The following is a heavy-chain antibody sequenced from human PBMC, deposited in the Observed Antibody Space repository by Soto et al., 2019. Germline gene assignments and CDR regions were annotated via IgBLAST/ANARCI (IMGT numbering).Heavy chain of an antibody. CDR1: GFTFSSYG. CDR2: ISYDGSNK. J-gene: IGHJ4*02. D-gene: IGHD6-19*01. CDR3: AKGPPLGQWLVDYFDY. Sequence: QVQLVESGGGVVQPGRSLRLSCAASGFTFSSYGMHWVRQAPGKGLEWVAVISYDGSNKYYADSVKGRFTISRDNSKNPLYLQMNSLRAEDTAVYYCAKGPPLGQWLVDYFDYWGQGTLVTVSS. V-gene: IGHV3-30*18.